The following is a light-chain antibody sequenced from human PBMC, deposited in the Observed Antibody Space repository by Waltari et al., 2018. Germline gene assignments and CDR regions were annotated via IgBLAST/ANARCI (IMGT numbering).Light chain of an antibody. Sequence: QSALTQPASVSGSPGQSITISCTGTSSDVGVYNYVSWYQHHQGKAPKLMIYDVNNRPSGVSKRFSGSKSGNTASLTISGLQAEDEADYYCNSYTTSSTWVFGGGTKLTVL. V-gene: IGLV2-14*03. CDR2: DVN. J-gene: IGLJ3*02. CDR3: NSYTTSSTWV. CDR1: SSDVGVYNY.